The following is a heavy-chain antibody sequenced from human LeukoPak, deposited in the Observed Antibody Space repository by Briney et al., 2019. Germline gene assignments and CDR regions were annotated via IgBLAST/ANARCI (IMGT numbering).Heavy chain of an antibody. CDR1: GYTFTSYG. CDR2: ISAYNGNT. D-gene: IGHD2-15*01. CDR3: ARGGAYCSGGSCYSDYYYGMDV. J-gene: IGHJ6*04. Sequence: ASVKVSCKASGYTFTSYGISWVRQAPGQGLEWMGWISAYNGNTNYAQKLQGRVTMTTDTSTSTAYMELRSLRSDDTAVYYCARGGAYCSGGSCYSDYYYGMDVWGKGTTVTVPS. V-gene: IGHV1-18*04.